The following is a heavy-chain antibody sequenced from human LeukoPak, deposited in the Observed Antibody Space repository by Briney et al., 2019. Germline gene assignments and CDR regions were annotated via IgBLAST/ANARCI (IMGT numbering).Heavy chain of an antibody. CDR3: TRARSYYYGSGSARI. J-gene: IGHJ3*02. CDR1: GFTFGDYA. D-gene: IGHD3-10*01. Sequence: GRSLRLSCTVSGFTFGDYAMSWFRQAPGKGLEWVGFISSKAYGGTTEYAASVKGTFTISRDDAKSIAYLQMNSLKTEDTAVYYCTRARSYYYGSGSARIWRQGTMVSVSS. CDR2: ISSKAYGGTT. V-gene: IGHV3-49*03.